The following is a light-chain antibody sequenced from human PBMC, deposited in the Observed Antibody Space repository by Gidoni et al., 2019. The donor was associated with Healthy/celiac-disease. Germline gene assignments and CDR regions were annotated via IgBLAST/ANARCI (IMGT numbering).Light chain of an antibody. V-gene: IGLV1-44*01. J-gene: IGLJ3*02. CDR1: SSNLGSNT. Sequence: SVLTQPPSASGTPGQRVTISCSGSSSNLGSNTVNWYQQLPGTAPKLLIYSNNQRPSGGPDRFSGSKSGTSASLAISGLQSEDEADYYCAAWDDSLNGYWVFGGGTKLTVL. CDR2: SNN. CDR3: AAWDDSLNGYWV.